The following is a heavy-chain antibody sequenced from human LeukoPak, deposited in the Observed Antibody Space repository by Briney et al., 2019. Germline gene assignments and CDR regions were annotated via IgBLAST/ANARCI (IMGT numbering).Heavy chain of an antibody. Sequence: PGGSLRLSCAASGFTFSSYAMNWVRQAPGKGLEWVSAISGGGGSTYYADSVKGRFTISRVNSKNTLYLQMNSLRAEDTAVYYCAKSYSNGWYDFDYWGQGTLVTVSS. CDR1: GFTFSSYA. CDR3: AKSYSNGWYDFDY. CDR2: ISGGGGST. V-gene: IGHV3-23*01. D-gene: IGHD6-19*01. J-gene: IGHJ4*02.